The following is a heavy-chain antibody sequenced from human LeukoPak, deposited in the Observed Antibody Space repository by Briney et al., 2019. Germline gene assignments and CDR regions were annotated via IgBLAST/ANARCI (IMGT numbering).Heavy chain of an antibody. Sequence: QPGGSLRLSCAASGFTVSSNYMSWVRQAPGKGLEWVSVIYSGGSTYYADSVKGRFTISRDNSKNTLYLQMNSLRAEDTAVYYCARVEGYYYGSGSRHHFDYWGQGTLVTVSS. CDR2: IYSGGST. J-gene: IGHJ4*02. V-gene: IGHV3-66*01. CDR3: ARVEGYYYGSGSRHHFDY. CDR1: GFTVSSNY. D-gene: IGHD3-10*01.